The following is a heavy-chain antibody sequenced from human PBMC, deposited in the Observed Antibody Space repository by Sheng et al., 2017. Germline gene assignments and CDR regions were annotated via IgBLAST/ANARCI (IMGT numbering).Heavy chain of an antibody. CDR1: GFTFSSYE. V-gene: IGHV3-48*03. J-gene: IGHJ3*02. CDR2: ISSSGGTI. D-gene: IGHD3-10*01. CDR3: ARVGKHGDGTYAFDI. Sequence: EVQLVESGGGLVQPGGSLRLSCTASGFTFSSYEMNWVRQAPGKGLEWVSYISSSGGTIYHADSVKGRFTIYRDNAKKSLYLQMNSLRAEDTAVYYCARVGKHGDGTYAFDIWGQGTMVTVSS.